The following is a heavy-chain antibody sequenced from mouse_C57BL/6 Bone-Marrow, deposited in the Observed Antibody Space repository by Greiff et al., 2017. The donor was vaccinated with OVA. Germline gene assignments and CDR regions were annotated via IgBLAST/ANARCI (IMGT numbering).Heavy chain of an antibody. D-gene: IGHD1-1*01. J-gene: IGHJ3*01. Sequence: QVQLQQSGAELARPGASVKLSCKASGYTFTSYGISWVKQRTGPGLEWIGEIYPRSGNTYYNEKFKGKATLTADKSSSTAYMELRSLTSEDSAVYFCAREDYYYAWFAYWGQGTLVTVSA. CDR2: IYPRSGNT. CDR1: GYTFTSYG. CDR3: AREDYYYAWFAY. V-gene: IGHV1-81*01.